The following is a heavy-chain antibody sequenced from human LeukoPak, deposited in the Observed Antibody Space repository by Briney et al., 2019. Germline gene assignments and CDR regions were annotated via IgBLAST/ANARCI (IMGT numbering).Heavy chain of an antibody. CDR2: IKSKIDGGAT. CDR3: ATDTH. Sequence: GGSLRLSCAASGLPFSNAWLSWVRQAPGKGLEWIGRIKSKIDGGATDYAAPVKGRFTISRDDSKNTLFLQMNSLKTEDTAVYYCATDTHWGQGALVTVPS. J-gene: IGHJ4*02. V-gene: IGHV3-15*01. CDR1: GLPFSNAW.